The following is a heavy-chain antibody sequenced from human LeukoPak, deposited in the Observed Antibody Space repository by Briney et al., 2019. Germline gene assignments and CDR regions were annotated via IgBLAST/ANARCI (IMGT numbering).Heavy chain of an antibody. V-gene: IGHV3-48*03. J-gene: IGHJ4*02. CDR1: GFDFYAYE. Sequence: GGSLRLSCAASGFDFYAYEMNWVRQAPEKGLEWVAYFAGSDTTTYYADSVKGRFTISRDNAKNSLYLQMNSLRAEDTALYYCTTLGYHLDSWGQGTLVTVSS. D-gene: IGHD3-22*01. CDR3: TTLGYHLDS. CDR2: FAGSDTTT.